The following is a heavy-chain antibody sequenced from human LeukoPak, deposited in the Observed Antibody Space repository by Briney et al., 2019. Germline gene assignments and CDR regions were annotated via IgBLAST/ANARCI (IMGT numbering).Heavy chain of an antibody. J-gene: IGHJ6*03. CDR3: ARAHRGYDYELYYYYYYMDV. D-gene: IGHD5-12*01. V-gene: IGHV4-59*01. CDR1: GGSISTFY. Sequence: PSETLSLTCTVSGGSISTFYWSWIRQPPGKGLDWIGYMHYSGSSNYNPSLKSRVTISLDTSKNQVSLKLTSVTPADSAMYCARAHRGYDYELYYYYYYMDVWGKGTTVTVSS. CDR2: MHYSGSS.